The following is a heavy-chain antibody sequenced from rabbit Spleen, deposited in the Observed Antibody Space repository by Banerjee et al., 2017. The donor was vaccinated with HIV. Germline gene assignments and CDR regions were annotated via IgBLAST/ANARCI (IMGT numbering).Heavy chain of an antibody. CDR3: ARVSETSGWGEDL. CDR2: IYSSSAIT. Sequence: QSLEESGGGLVKPEASLTLTCTASGFSFSSNLMYWVRQAPGKGLEWIGCIYSSSAITWYASWASGRFTISKTSSTTVTLQMTSLTVADTATYFCARVSETSGWGEDLWGPGTLVTVS. J-gene: IGHJ4*01. D-gene: IGHD4-1*01. CDR1: GFSFSSNL. V-gene: IGHV1S40*01.